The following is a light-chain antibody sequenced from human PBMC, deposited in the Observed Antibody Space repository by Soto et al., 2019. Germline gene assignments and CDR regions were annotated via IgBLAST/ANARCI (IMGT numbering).Light chain of an antibody. CDR3: QQYNTYPRT. Sequence: AIQLTQSPSSLSASVGDRVTITCRASQGISSTLAWYQQKPGTGPKLLIYDASSLESGVPSRFSGSGSGTDFTLTISSLQPEDFATYHCQQYNTYPRTFGGGTKVDIK. J-gene: IGKJ4*01. CDR2: DAS. V-gene: IGKV1-13*02. CDR1: QGISST.